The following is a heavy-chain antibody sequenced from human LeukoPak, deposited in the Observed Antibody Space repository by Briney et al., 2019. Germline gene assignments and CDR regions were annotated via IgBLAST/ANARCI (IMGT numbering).Heavy chain of an antibody. J-gene: IGHJ4*02. Sequence: GGSLRLSCAASGFTFSSYAMSWVRQAPGKGLEWVSSISSSRSYIYYADSVKGRFTISRDNAKNSLYLQMNSLRAEDTAVYYCARGGYYYDSSGPQADYWAQGTLVTVSS. CDR1: GFTFSSYA. V-gene: IGHV3-21*01. CDR2: ISSSRSYI. D-gene: IGHD3-22*01. CDR3: ARGGYYYDSSGPQADY.